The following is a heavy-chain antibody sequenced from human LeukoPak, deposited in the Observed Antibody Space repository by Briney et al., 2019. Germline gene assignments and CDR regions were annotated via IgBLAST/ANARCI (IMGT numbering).Heavy chain of an antibody. V-gene: IGHV4-4*07. Sequence: PSDTLSLTCSVSVDSISSYYWSWIRQPAGKGLEWMGRIYTTGSTNYNPSLKSRVTMSVDTSKNQFSLKLSSVTAADTAVYYCARGIAAAAKQGGFDFWGQGTLVTVSS. CDR3: ARGIAAAAKQGGFDF. CDR2: IYTTGST. CDR1: VDSISSYY. D-gene: IGHD6-13*01. J-gene: IGHJ4*02.